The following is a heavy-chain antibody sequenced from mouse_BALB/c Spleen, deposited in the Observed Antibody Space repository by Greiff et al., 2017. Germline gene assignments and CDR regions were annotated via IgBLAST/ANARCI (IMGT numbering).Heavy chain of an antibody. Sequence: EVQRVESGGGLVQPGGSRKLSCAASGFTFSDYGMAWVRQAPGKGPEWVAFISNLAYSIYYADTVTGRFTISRENAKNTLYLEMSSLRSEDTAMYYCARDRAMDYWGQGTSVTVSS. CDR1: GFTFSDYG. V-gene: IGHV5-15*02. CDR2: ISNLAYSI. J-gene: IGHJ4*01. CDR3: ARDRAMDY.